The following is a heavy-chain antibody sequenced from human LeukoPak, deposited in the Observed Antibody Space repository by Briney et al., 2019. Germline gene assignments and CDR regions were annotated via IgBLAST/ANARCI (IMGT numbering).Heavy chain of an antibody. Sequence: ASVEVSCKASGYTFTSYDINWVRQATGQGLEWMGWMNPNSGNTGYAQKFQGRVTMTRNTSISTAYMELSSLRSEDTAVYYCAREGAMVRGVMSYYYYMDVWGKGTTVTVSS. V-gene: IGHV1-8*01. CDR1: GYTFTSYD. CDR3: AREGAMVRGVMSYYYYMDV. CDR2: MNPNSGNT. J-gene: IGHJ6*03. D-gene: IGHD3-10*01.